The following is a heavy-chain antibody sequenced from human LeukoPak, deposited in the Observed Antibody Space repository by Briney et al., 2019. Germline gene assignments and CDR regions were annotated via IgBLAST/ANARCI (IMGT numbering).Heavy chain of an antibody. V-gene: IGHV4-38-2*01. CDR1: GYSISSGYY. D-gene: IGHD2-15*01. J-gene: IGHJ6*03. CDR3: AIQDLYYYYYMDV. Sequence: SETLSLTCAVSGYSISSGYYWGGIRQPPGKGLEWMGSIYHSGSTYYNPSLKSRVTISVDTSKNQSSLKLSSVTAAETAVYYCAIQDLYYYYYMDVWGEGTSVTVSS. CDR2: IYHSGST.